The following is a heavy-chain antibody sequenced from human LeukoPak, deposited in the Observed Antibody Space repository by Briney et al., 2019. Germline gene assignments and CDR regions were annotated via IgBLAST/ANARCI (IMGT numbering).Heavy chain of an antibody. CDR1: GGTFSSYA. J-gene: IGHJ4*02. V-gene: IGHV1-69*05. Sequence: SVKVSCKASGGTFSSYAISWVRQAPGQGLEWMGRIIPIFGTANYAQKFQGRVTITTDGSTSTAYMELSSLRSEDTAVYYCARSKRGDGYNNYTPHYFDYWGQGTLVTVPS. CDR2: IIPIFGTA. CDR3: ARSKRGDGYNNYTPHYFDY. D-gene: IGHD5-24*01.